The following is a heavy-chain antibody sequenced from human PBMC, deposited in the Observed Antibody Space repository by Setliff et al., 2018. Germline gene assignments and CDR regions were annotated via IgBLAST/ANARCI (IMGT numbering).Heavy chain of an antibody. J-gene: IGHJ6*03. CDR3: AREGRSSGWYSGDYFYVYMDV. CDR1: EFILSSFA. V-gene: IGHV3-23*01. Sequence: GSLRLSCAASEFILSSFAMNWVRQAPGKGLEWVSSISSNGGSTYYADSVKGRFTISRDNSKKTLYLQMNSLRGDDTAVYYCAREGRSSGWYSGDYFYVYMDVWGRGTTVTVSS. CDR2: ISSNGGST. D-gene: IGHD6-19*01.